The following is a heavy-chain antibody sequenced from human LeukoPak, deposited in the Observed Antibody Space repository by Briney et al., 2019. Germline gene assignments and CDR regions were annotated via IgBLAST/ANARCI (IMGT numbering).Heavy chain of an antibody. J-gene: IGHJ4*02. CDR2: IYYSKNT. D-gene: IGHD5-18*01. V-gene: IGHV4-39*01. CDR1: GGSISSSSAY. Sequence: SGTLSLTCTVPGGSISSSSAYWVWIRQPPGKGLEWIGSIYYSKNTYYNPSLKSRVTISADTSKNQFSLTLGSVSATDTAVYYCVSPRGFSYGYFDYWGQGTLVTVSS. CDR3: VSPRGFSYGYFDY.